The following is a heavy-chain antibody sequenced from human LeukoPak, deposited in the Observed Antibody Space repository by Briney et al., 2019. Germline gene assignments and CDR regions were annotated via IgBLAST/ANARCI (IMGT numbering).Heavy chain of an antibody. J-gene: IGHJ4*02. Sequence: PGGSLRLSCAASGFTFSSYAMSWVRQARGKGLEWVSSVSGSGGYTYYAGSVKGRFTISRDNSKNTLYLQMNSLRAEDTAIYYCAKDRPNYYDSSGHYYRRDGDYWGQGTLVTVSS. V-gene: IGHV3-23*01. CDR2: VSGSGGYT. CDR1: GFTFSSYA. D-gene: IGHD3-22*01. CDR3: AKDRPNYYDSSGHYYRRDGDY.